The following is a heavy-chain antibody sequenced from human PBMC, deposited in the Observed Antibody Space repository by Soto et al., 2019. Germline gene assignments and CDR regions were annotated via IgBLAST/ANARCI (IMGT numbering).Heavy chain of an antibody. Sequence: AVKVSXKASGYTFTSYGMNWVRQAPGQRLEGMGWIVVGSGDTNYAQKFQEGVTSTRDLSTSTAYMEMRGLTSEDTAVYYCVLLGYMCSNEYVIWGPGTLV. CDR3: VLLGYMCSNEYVI. CDR2: IVVGSGDT. J-gene: IGHJ3*02. CDR1: GYTFTSYG. D-gene: IGHD5-18*01. V-gene: IGHV1-58*02.